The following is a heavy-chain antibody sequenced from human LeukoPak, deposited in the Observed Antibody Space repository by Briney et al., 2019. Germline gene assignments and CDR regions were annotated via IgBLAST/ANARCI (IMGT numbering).Heavy chain of an antibody. CDR1: GFPFSSYG. J-gene: IGHJ4*02. Sequence: PGRSLRLSCVASGFPFSSYGMHWVRQAPGKGLEWVAVIWSVGGAEYYADSVKGRFTISRDNSKNTLYLQMNSLRAEDTAVYYCATDHMGYWGQGTLVTVSS. V-gene: IGHV3-33*01. CDR3: ATDHMGY. CDR2: IWSVGGAE.